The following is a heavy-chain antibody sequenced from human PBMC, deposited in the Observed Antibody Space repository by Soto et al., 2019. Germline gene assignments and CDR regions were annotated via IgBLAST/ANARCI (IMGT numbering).Heavy chain of an antibody. V-gene: IGHV4-39*01. CDR1: GGSISSSSYY. CDR2: IYYSGST. J-gene: IGHJ3*02. D-gene: IGHD3-22*01. CDR3: ARQEGYYYDSSGYYPDAFDI. Sequence: SETLSLTCTVSGGSISSSSYYWGWIRQPPGKGLEWIGSIYYSGSTYYNPSLKSRVTISVDTSKNQFSLKLSSVTAADTAVYYCARQEGYYYDSSGYYPDAFDIWGQGTMVTVSS.